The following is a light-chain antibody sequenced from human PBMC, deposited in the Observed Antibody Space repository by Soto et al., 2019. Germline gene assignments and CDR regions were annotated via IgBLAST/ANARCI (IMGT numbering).Light chain of an antibody. CDR3: QQYTGPPTT. V-gene: IGKV3-20*01. Sequence: IGLTQSPHTLYLSQGERATLSCRASQSVSSNYLAWYQQKRGQAPRLLIYAASARATGIPDRFSGSGSGTDFTLTITRLETEDSAVYFCQQYTGPPTTFCQGTRLEI. J-gene: IGKJ5*01. CDR1: QSVSSNY. CDR2: AAS.